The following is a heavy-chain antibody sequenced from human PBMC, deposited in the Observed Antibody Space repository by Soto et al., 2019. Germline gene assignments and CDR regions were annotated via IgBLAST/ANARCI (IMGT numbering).Heavy chain of an antibody. Sequence: SETLSLTCTGSGGSISSYSWGWFRQPPGKGLEWIGYIYYSGSTNYNPSLKSRVTISVDTSKNQFSLKMSSVTAADTAVYYCARWATRYYFDYWGQGTLVTVSS. D-gene: IGHD1-1*01. CDR3: ARWATRYYFDY. CDR1: GGSISSYS. V-gene: IGHV4-59*01. J-gene: IGHJ4*02. CDR2: IYYSGST.